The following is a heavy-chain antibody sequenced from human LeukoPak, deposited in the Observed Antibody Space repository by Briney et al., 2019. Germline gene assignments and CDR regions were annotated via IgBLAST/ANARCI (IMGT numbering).Heavy chain of an antibody. Sequence: GGSLRLSCAASGFTFSSHSMTWVRQAPGKGLEWVSSISSSNSYIYYADSVKGRFTISRDNAKNSLYLQMNSLKTEDTAVYYCTTDAGYSSRWYNYWGQGTLVTVSS. V-gene: IGHV3-21*03. D-gene: IGHD6-13*01. CDR3: TTDAGYSSRWYNY. J-gene: IGHJ4*02. CDR1: GFTFSSHS. CDR2: ISSSNSYI.